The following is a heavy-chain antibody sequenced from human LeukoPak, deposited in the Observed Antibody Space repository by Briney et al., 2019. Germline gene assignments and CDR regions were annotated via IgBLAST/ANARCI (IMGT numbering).Heavy chain of an antibody. CDR3: ARGPQILDYDILTGYGY. J-gene: IGHJ4*02. CDR1: GGSFSGYY. D-gene: IGHD3-9*01. CDR2: INHSGST. V-gene: IGHV4-34*01. Sequence: SETLSLTCAVYGGSFSGYYWSWIRQPPGKGLEWIGEINHSGSTNYNPSLKSRVTISVDTSKNQFSLKLSSVTAADTAVYYCARGPQILDYDILTGYGYWGQGTLVTVSS.